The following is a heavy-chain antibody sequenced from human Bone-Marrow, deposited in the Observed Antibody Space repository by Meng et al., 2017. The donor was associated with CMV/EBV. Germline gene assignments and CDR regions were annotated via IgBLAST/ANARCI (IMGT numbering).Heavy chain of an antibody. CDR2: ICGRCATI. J-gene: IGHJ3*01. V-gene: IGHV3-48*02. D-gene: IGHD2/OR15-2a*01. CDR3: ARESDYFDAFDV. CDR1: GFTFSSYA. Sequence: GESLKISCAASGFTFSSYAMSWVRQAPGKGLEWVSYICGRCATIYYADSVKGRFTVSRDNAKNSLYLQMNSLRDEDTAVYFCARESDYFDAFDVWGQGTTVTVSS.